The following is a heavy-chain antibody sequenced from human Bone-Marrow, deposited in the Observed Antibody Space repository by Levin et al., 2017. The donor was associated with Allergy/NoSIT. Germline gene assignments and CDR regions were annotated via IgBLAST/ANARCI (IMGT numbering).Heavy chain of an antibody. J-gene: IGHJ4*02. CDR2: ISGSGGST. CDR3: AKRDYYETSGYNDY. CDR1: GFTFSSSS. V-gene: IGHV3-23*01. Sequence: LSLTCAASGFTFSSSSMTWVRPAPGKGLEWVSFISGSGGSTNYADSVKGRFTISRDNSKNTLYLQMNSLRADDTAVYYCAKRDYYETSGYNDYWGQGTQVTVSS. D-gene: IGHD3-22*01.